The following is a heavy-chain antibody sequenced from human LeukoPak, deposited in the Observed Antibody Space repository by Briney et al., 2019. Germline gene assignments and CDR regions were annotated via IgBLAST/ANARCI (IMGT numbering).Heavy chain of an antibody. CDR3: ARGRPADSSSWYGTDY. Sequence: GGSLRLSCAASGFTFSSYAMHWVRQAPGKGLEWVADISYDGSNKYYADTVKGRFTISRDNSKNTVYLQMSSLRAEDTAVYYCARGRPADSSSWYGTDYWGQGTLVTVSS. V-gene: IGHV3-30*04. CDR1: GFTFSSYA. J-gene: IGHJ4*02. CDR2: ISYDGSNK. D-gene: IGHD6-13*01.